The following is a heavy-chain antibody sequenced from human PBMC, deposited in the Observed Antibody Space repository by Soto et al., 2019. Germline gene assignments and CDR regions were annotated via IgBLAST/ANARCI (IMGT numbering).Heavy chain of an antibody. Sequence: EVQLVESGGGLVQPGGSLRLSCAASGFTVSSNYMSWVRQAPGKGLEWVSVIYSGGSTYYADSVKGRFTISRDNSKNTLYLQMNSLRAEDTAVYYCASVFMITFGGEYYFDYWGQGTLVTVSS. D-gene: IGHD3-16*01. J-gene: IGHJ4*02. CDR2: IYSGGST. CDR3: ASVFMITFGGEYYFDY. V-gene: IGHV3-66*01. CDR1: GFTVSSNY.